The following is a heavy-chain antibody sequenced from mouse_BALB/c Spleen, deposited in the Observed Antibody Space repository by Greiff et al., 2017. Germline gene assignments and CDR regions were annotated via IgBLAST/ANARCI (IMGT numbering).Heavy chain of an antibody. CDR2: ISNGGGST. CDR1: GFTFSSYT. V-gene: IGHV5-12-2*01. CDR3: ARPYDGYYPFAY. J-gene: IGHJ3*01. D-gene: IGHD2-3*01. Sequence: EVKLEESGGGLVQPGGSLKLSCAASGFTFSSYTMSWVRQTPEKRLEWVAYISNGGGSTYYPDTVKGRFTISRDNAKNTLYLQMSSLKSEDTAMYYCARPYDGYYPFAYWGQGTLVTVSA.